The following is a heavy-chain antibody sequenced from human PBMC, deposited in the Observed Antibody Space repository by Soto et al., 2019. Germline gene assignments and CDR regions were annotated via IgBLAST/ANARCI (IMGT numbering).Heavy chain of an antibody. J-gene: IGHJ4*02. Sequence: VQLVQSGAEVKKPGASVKVSCKASGYTFSRYSISWVRQAPGQGLEWMGWISGDSGKAHYSQKFQDRVTITADTSTNTVHMEMRSLRSDDTAVYYCARETGVVVIVKREFEFWGQGTLVTVSS. D-gene: IGHD3-3*01. CDR3: ARETGVVVIVKREFEF. CDR1: GYTFSRYS. CDR2: ISGDSGKA. V-gene: IGHV1-18*04.